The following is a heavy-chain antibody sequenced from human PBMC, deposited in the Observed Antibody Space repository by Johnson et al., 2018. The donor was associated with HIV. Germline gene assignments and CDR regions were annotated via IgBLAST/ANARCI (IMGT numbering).Heavy chain of an antibody. CDR1: RFTFSSYT. J-gene: IGHJ3*02. V-gene: IGHV3-30-3*01. CDR3: ARGRKTVTTVRPSAFDI. D-gene: IGHD4-17*01. Sequence: QLQPVESGGGVVQPGRSLRLSCVASRFTFSSYTMPWVRQAPGKGLEWVAVISYDGSNKYYADSVKGRFTISRDNSKNTLYLQMNSLRAEDTAVYYCARGRKTVTTVRPSAFDIWGQGTMVTVSS. CDR2: ISYDGSNK.